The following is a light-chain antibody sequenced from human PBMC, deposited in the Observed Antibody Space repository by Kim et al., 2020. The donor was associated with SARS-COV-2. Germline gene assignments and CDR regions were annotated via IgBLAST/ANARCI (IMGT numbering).Light chain of an antibody. Sequence: DIQMTQSPSSLSASVGDRVTITCRASQSISSFFNWYQQKPGEAPTLLIYGASRLQSGVPSRFSGSGSGTDFTLTISSLQPEDFATYYCQQSYGTPPTFGQGTKVEIK. CDR1: QSISSF. V-gene: IGKV1-39*01. CDR2: GAS. J-gene: IGKJ1*01. CDR3: QQSYGTPPT.